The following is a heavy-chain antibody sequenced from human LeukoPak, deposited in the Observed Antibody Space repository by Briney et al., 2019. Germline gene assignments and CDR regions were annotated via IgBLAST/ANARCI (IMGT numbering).Heavy chain of an antibody. J-gene: IGHJ4*02. CDR2: IKSKIDGGTT. D-gene: IGHD6-13*01. V-gene: IGHV3-15*01. CDR1: GFTFSDAY. CDR3: TTDAGYSSRWYNY. Sequence: GGSLRLSCAASGFTFSDAYMSWVRQAPGKGLEWVGRIKSKIDGGTTDYAAPVKGRFTLSRDDSRKTLSLQMNSLKTEDTGLYYCTTDAGYSSRWYNYWGQGTLVTVSS.